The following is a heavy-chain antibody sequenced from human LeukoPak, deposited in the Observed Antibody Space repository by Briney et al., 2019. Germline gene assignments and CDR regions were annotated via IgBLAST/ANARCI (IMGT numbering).Heavy chain of an antibody. Sequence: GASVKVSCKASGYTFTSYGISWVRQAPGQGLEWMGWISAYNGNTNYAQKLQGRVTMTTDISTSTAYMELRSLRSDDTAVYYCARGGVRFLEWLPIYYYMDVWGKGTTVTVSS. CDR2: ISAYNGNT. J-gene: IGHJ6*03. D-gene: IGHD3-3*01. V-gene: IGHV1-18*01. CDR1: GYTFTSYG. CDR3: ARGGVRFLEWLPIYYYMDV.